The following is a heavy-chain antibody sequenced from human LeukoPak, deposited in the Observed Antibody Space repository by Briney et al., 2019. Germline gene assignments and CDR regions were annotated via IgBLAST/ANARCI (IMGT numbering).Heavy chain of an antibody. J-gene: IGHJ6*02. CDR2: IYYSGTT. CDR3: ARVGDYYGSGSSDYYYYGMDV. D-gene: IGHD3-10*01. V-gene: IGHV4-39*07. CDR1: GGSISSSSYY. Sequence: PSETLSLTCTVSGGSISSSSYYWGWIRQPPGKGLEWIGSIYYSGTTYYNPSLKSRVTISVDKSKNQFSLKLSSVTAADTAVYYCARVGDYYGSGSSDYYYYGMDVWGQGTTVTVSS.